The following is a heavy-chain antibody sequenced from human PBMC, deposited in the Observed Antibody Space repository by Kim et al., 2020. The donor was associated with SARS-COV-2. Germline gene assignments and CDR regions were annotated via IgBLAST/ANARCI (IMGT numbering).Heavy chain of an antibody. J-gene: IGHJ4*02. CDR2: IYHSGST. CDR3: ARRGQQWLGGNYFDY. V-gene: IGHV4-4*02. D-gene: IGHD6-19*01. Sequence: SETLSLTCAVSGGSISSSNWWSWVRQPPGKGLEWIGEIYHSGSTNYNPSLKSRVTISVDKSKNQFSLKLSSVTAADTAVYYCARRGQQWLGGNYFDYWGQGTLVTVSS. CDR1: GGSISSSNW.